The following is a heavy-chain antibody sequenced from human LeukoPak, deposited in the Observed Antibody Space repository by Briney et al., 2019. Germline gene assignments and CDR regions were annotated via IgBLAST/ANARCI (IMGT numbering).Heavy chain of an antibody. CDR1: GDSVSSDSAS. J-gene: IGHJ4*02. CDR3: ARALGAGEGYFDY. Sequence: SQTLSLTCAISGDSVSSDSASWNWIRQSPSRGLEWLGRTYYRSKWYNDYAVSVKSRMTINPDTSKNQFSLQLNSVTPEDTAVYYCARALGAGEGYFDYWGQGTLVTVSS. D-gene: IGHD7-27*01. V-gene: IGHV6-1*01. CDR2: TYYRSKWYN.